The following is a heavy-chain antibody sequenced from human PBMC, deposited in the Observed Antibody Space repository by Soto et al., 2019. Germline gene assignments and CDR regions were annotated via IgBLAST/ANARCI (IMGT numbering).Heavy chain of an antibody. D-gene: IGHD5-12*01. CDR3: ARDLVATTPQGDAFDI. Sequence: GGSLSLSCAASGFTFSSYSVTWVRQAPGKGLEWVSSISRSSSHIYYSDSLKGRFTISRDNARNSLYLQMNSLRAEDTAVYYCARDLVATTPQGDAFDIWGQGTMVTVSS. J-gene: IGHJ3*02. CDR2: ISRSSSHI. V-gene: IGHV3-21*01. CDR1: GFTFSSYS.